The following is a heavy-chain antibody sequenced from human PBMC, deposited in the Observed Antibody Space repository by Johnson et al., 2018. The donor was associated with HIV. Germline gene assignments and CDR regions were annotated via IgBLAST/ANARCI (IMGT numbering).Heavy chain of an antibody. Sequence: QVQLVESGGGVVQPGGSLRLSCAASGFTFSSYGMHWVRQTPGKGLEWVAFTRFDGSNKYYADSVKGRFTISRDNPWNTLYLQMNSLKTEDTAVYYCTTDQGYYGDAFDIWGQGTMVTVSS. J-gene: IGHJ3*02. CDR3: TTDQGYYGDAFDI. CDR1: GFTFSSYG. D-gene: IGHD3-10*01. CDR2: TRFDGSNK. V-gene: IGHV3-30*02.